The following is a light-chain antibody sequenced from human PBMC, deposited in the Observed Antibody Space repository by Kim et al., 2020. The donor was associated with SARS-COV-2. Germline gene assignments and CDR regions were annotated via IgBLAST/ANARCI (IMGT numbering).Light chain of an antibody. J-gene: IGLJ3*02. Sequence: LRHTVMSSFQGDSLRKYPVSWYQQTPGPAPIPVRHDKNNVRPSGVPDRFSCSNSGNTAFLTITGAQVEDEAAYYCGSRDNNGPGVFGGGTHLTVL. CDR1: SLRKYP. CDR2: DKN. V-gene: IGLV3-19*01. CDR3: GSRDNNGPGV.